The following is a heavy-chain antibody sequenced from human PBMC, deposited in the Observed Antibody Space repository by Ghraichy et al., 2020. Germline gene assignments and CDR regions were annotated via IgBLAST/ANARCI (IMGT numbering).Heavy chain of an antibody. D-gene: IGHD4-11*01. CDR3: AKVAPFRMTTRTDAFDI. Sequence: GGSLRLSCAASGFTFSSYSMNWVRQAPGKGLEWVSYISSSSSTIYYADSVKGRFTISRDNSKNTLYLQMNSLRAEDTAVYYCAKVAPFRMTTRTDAFDIWGQGTMVTVSS. J-gene: IGHJ3*02. V-gene: IGHV3-48*01. CDR2: ISSSSSTI. CDR1: GFTFSSYS.